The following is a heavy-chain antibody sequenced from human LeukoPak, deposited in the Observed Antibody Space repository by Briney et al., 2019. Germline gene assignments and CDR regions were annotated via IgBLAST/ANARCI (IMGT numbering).Heavy chain of an antibody. D-gene: IGHD1-26*01. CDR1: GGSISSSSYY. CDR3: ARQLVGATRAFDI. V-gene: IGHV4-39*07. J-gene: IGHJ3*02. Sequence: SETLSLTCTVSGGSISSSSYYWGWIRQPPGKGLEWIGSIYYSGSTYYNPSLKSRVTISVDTSKNQFSLKLSSVTAADTAVYYCARQLVGATRAFDIWGQGTMVTVSS. CDR2: IYYSGST.